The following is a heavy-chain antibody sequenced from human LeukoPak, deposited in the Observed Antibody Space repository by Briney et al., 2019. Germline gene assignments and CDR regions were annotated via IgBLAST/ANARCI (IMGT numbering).Heavy chain of an antibody. CDR2: IKCDGSEK. J-gene: IGHJ3*02. CDR1: GFTFSNSW. V-gene: IGHV3-52*01. Sequence: GGSLRLSCAASGFTFSNSWMHWVCQAPEKGLEWVADIKCDGSEKCYVDSVKGRLTISRDNAKNSLYLQVNSLRAENMTVYYCVRGVGSSTSCYVRAFDIWGQGTMVTVSS. D-gene: IGHD2-2*01. CDR3: VRGVGSSTSCYVRAFDI.